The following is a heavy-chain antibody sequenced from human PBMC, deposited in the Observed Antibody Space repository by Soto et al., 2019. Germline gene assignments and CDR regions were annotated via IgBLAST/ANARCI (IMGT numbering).Heavy chain of an antibody. CDR3: ARYTYYYDSSGYRHDAFDI. V-gene: IGHV5-10-1*01. Sequence: PGESLKISCKGSGYSFTSYWISWVRQMPGKGLEWMGRIDPSDSYTNYSPSFQGHVTISADKSISTAYLQWSSLKASDTAMYYCARYTYYYDSSGYRHDAFDIWGQGTMVTVSS. CDR1: GYSFTSYW. D-gene: IGHD3-22*01. J-gene: IGHJ3*02. CDR2: IDPSDSYT.